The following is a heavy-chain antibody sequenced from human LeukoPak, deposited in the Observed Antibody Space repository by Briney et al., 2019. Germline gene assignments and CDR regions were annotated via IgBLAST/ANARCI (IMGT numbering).Heavy chain of an antibody. CDR2: IYYSGRA. J-gene: IGHJ4*02. Sequence: KASETLSHTRTLSGGSLSYNYWTWIRPPPGTGRERIGSIYYSGRAIYNPSLKSRVTISAHTSKHQTSRKLNSMTGAPTTRYHSARSQYSYDCFDYWGQGTLVTVS. CDR1: GGSLSYNY. D-gene: IGHD5-18*01. CDR3: ARSQYSYDCFDY. V-gene: IGHV4-59*08.